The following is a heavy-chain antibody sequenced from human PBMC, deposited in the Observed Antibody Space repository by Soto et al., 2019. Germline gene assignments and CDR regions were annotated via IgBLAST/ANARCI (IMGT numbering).Heavy chain of an antibody. CDR1: GGSISSGGYY. V-gene: IGHV4-31*03. CDR3: ARSQKVVPSEWGVDY. Sequence: SETLSLTCTVSGGSISSGGYYWSRIRQHPGKGLEWIGYIYYSGSTYYNPSLKSRVTISVDTSKNQFSLKLSSVTAADTAVYYCARSQKVVPSEWGVDYWGQGTLVTVSS. J-gene: IGHJ4*02. CDR2: IYYSGST. D-gene: IGHD2-2*01.